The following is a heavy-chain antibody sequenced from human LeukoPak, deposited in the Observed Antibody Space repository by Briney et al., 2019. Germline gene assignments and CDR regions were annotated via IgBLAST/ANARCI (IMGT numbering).Heavy chain of an antibody. CDR1: GGSISSGGYY. V-gene: IGHV4-61*02. D-gene: IGHD6-19*01. J-gene: IGHJ3*02. CDR3: ARDHRLGSGWFPDAFDN. CDR2: IYTSGST. Sequence: PSETLSLTCTVSGGSISSGGYYWSWIRQPAGKGLEWIGRIYTSGSTNYNPSLKSRVTMSVDTSKNQFSLKLSSVTAADTAVYYCARDHRLGSGWFPDAFDNWGQGTIVTVSS.